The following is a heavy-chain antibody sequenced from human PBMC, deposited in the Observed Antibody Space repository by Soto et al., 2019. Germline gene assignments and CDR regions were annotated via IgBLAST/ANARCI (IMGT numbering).Heavy chain of an antibody. J-gene: IGHJ6*02. CDR2: IYDSGST. CDR1: GGSISSGGYY. V-gene: IGHV4-30-4*01. Sequence: SETLSLTCTVSGGSISSGGYYWSWIRQPPGKGLEWIGYIYDSGSTYYNASLKSRVTISLDTSKNQFPLKLTSVSGTDTAVYYCARGGNYYGMRVWGQGTTVTVSS. CDR3: ARGGNYYGMRV.